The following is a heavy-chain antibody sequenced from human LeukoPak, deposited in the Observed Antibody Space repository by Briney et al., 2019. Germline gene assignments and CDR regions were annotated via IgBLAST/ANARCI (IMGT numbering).Heavy chain of an antibody. CDR3: ARQNYSDSSGPFDY. D-gene: IGHD3-22*01. V-gene: IGHV4-39*01. CDR1: GGSVSASSYF. CDR2: IYYSGSTST. J-gene: IGHJ4*02. Sequence: SETLSLTCTVSGGSVSASSYFWGWIRQPPGKGLEWIGSIYYSGSTSTYYNPSLKSRVTISVDTSKKQFSVKLSSVTAADTAVYYCARQNYSDSSGPFDYWGQGTLVTVSS.